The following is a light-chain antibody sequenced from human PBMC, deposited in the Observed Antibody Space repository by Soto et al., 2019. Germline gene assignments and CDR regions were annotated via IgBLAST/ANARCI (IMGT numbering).Light chain of an antibody. Sequence: EIVMTQSPATLSVSPGERATLSCRASQSVSSNLAWYQQKPGQAPWLLIYGPSTRAAGIPARFSGSGSGTQFTLTISSLQSEDFAVYYCHQYNNWPYTFGQGTNLEI. J-gene: IGKJ2*01. CDR2: GPS. CDR1: QSVSSN. CDR3: HQYNNWPYT. V-gene: IGKV3-15*01.